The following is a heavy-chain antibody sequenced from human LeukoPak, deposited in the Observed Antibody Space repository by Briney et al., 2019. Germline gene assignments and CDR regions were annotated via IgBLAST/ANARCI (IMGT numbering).Heavy chain of an antibody. V-gene: IGHV3-23*01. J-gene: IGHJ4*02. CDR1: GITFNNYA. CDR2: ISGRGDVA. CDR3: ANTLLYSSGWDY. Sequence: GGSLRLSCTASGITFNNYAMSWVRQAPGKGLEWVSTISGRGDVAYYADSVKGRFTISRDNSKNTLFLQMNSLRAEDTAVYYCANTLLYSSGWDYWGQGTLVTVSS. D-gene: IGHD6-19*01.